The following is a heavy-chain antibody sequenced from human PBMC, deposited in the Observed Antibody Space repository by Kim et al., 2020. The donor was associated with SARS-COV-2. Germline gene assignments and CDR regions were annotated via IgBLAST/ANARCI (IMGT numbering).Heavy chain of an antibody. CDR3: AKNQALSQWLEFDY. D-gene: IGHD6-19*01. J-gene: IGHJ4*02. V-gene: IGHV3-23*01. Sequence: ADSGKGRFTISDDNSKNTLYLQMNSLRAEDTAVYYCAKNQALSQWLEFDYWGQGTLVTVSS.